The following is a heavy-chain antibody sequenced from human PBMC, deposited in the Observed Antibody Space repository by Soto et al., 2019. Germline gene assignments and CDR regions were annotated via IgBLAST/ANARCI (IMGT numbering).Heavy chain of an antibody. CDR3: ARMGLHLGELSRNWFDP. Sequence: SETLSLTCTVSGGSISSYYWNWIRQPPGKGLEWIGYIYYSGRTNYNPSLKSRLNISLDTSNNLLSLRLTPVTAADTAVYYCARMGLHLGELSRNWFDPWGRATLVTVSS. J-gene: IGHJ5*02. CDR2: IYYSGRT. V-gene: IGHV4-59*12. D-gene: IGHD3-16*02. CDR1: GGSISSYY.